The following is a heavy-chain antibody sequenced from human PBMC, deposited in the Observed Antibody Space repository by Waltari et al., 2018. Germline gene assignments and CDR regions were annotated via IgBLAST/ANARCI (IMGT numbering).Heavy chain of an antibody. CDR2: INKDGSKK. V-gene: IGHV3-7*03. J-gene: IGHJ4*02. CDR1: GFPFCSHW. D-gene: IGHD3-3*01. CDR3: ARDEEWSSDR. Sequence: EVQLVASVGGLVQAGGSMRLSCDASGFPFCSHWMNWVRQAPGKGLEGVAIINKDGSKKFYVDSVRGRFTVSRDNAKNSLYLQMNSLRVDDTAVYYCARDEEWSSDRWGQGTLVTVSS.